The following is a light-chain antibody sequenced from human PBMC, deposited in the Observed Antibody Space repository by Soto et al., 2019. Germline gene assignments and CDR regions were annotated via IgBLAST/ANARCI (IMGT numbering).Light chain of an antibody. CDR1: SNDVGAYNY. Sequence: QSALTQPAPVSGSPGQSITVSCTGTSNDVGAYNYVSWYQQHPGTAPKLMIYDVSNRPSGVSNRFSGSKSGNTASLTISGLQAEDEADYYCTSYTSSRTYVFGAGTKVTV. V-gene: IGLV2-14*03. J-gene: IGLJ1*01. CDR2: DVS. CDR3: TSYTSSRTYV.